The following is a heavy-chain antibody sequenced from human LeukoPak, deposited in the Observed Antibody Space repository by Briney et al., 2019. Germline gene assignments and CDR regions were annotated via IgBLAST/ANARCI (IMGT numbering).Heavy chain of an antibody. Sequence: GRSLRLSCTASGFTFNAYAMHWVRQAPGKGLEWVAIISYDGSKKYYADSVKGRFTISRDNSKNTLFLQMNSLRPEDTAVYYCARDLKTAMDYFDYWGQGALVTVSS. CDR3: ARDLKTAMDYFDY. V-gene: IGHV3-30*04. CDR2: ISYDGSKK. D-gene: IGHD2-2*01. J-gene: IGHJ4*02. CDR1: GFTFNAYA.